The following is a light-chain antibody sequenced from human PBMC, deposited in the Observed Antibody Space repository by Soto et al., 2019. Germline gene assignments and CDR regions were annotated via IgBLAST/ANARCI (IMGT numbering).Light chain of an antibody. Sequence: DIVLTQSPGTLSFSPGERATLSCRASQSVSSSYLAWYQQKPGQAPRLLIHGASSRATGIPDRFSGSGSGKEFTLTISRLEPEDFAVYYRKQYGSSHETFGQGTKADIX. CDR2: GAS. CDR1: QSVSSSY. V-gene: IGKV3-20*01. J-gene: IGKJ1*01. CDR3: KQYGSSHET.